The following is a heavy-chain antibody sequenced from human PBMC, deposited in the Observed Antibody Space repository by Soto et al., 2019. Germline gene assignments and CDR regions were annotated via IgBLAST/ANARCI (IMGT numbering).Heavy chain of an antibody. J-gene: IGHJ3*02. V-gene: IGHV3-30*03. CDR2: ISDDATSA. D-gene: IGHD3-22*01. CDR1: GFPFSTYV. CDR3: ARQNYYESTRNYHWRALDN. Sequence: GGSLRLSCAATGFPFSTYVMHWVRQAPGKGLEWVDAISDDATSAFYVDSVKGRFTVTRDNSKDILYLQMDSLRAEDTAIDYWARQNYYESTRNYHWRALDNWGQGTVVTVSS.